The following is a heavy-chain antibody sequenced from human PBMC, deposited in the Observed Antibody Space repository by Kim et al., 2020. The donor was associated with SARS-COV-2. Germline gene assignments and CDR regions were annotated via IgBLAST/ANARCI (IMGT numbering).Heavy chain of an antibody. CDR3: ARGDAFDI. Sequence: GGSLRLSCAASGFTFSSYSMNWVRQAPGKGLEWVSYISSSSSTIYHADSVKGRFTISRDNAKNSLYLQMNCLRDEDTAVYYCARGDAFDIWGQGTMVTVSS. J-gene: IGHJ3*02. V-gene: IGHV3-48*02. CDR2: ISSSSSTI. CDR1: GFTFSSYS.